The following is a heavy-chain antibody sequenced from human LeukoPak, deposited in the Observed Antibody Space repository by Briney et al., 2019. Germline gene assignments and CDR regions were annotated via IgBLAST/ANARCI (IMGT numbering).Heavy chain of an antibody. CDR1: GYTFTNYG. CDR2: ISVYNGDT. V-gene: IGHV1-18*01. CDR3: ARARAAVGVHYFDY. J-gene: IGHJ4*02. Sequence: GASVKVSCKASGYTFTNYGISWVRQAPGQGLEWMGWISVYNGDTNYAQKLQGGVTMTTDTSTSTVYMELRSLTSDDTAVYYCARARAAVGVHYFDYWGQGTLVTVSS. D-gene: IGHD6-13*01.